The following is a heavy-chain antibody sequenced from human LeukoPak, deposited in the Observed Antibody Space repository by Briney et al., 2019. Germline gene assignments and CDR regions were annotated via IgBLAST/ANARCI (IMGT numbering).Heavy chain of an antibody. V-gene: IGHV1-2*02. CDR3: ARNEYSSSSDY. Sequence: ASVKVSCKASGYTLTAYYMHWVRQAPGQGLEWMGWINPNSGGTNYAQKFQGRVTMTRDTSISTAYMELSRLRSDDTAVYYCARNEYSSSSDYWGQGTLVTVSS. J-gene: IGHJ4*02. D-gene: IGHD6-6*01. CDR2: INPNSGGT. CDR1: GYTLTAYY.